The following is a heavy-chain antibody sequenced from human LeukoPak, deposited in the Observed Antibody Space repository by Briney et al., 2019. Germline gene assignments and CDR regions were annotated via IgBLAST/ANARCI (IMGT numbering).Heavy chain of an antibody. CDR1: GFTFSSYG. J-gene: IGHJ6*04. CDR3: ARDPSGDYVRMDV. D-gene: IGHD4-17*01. Sequence: PGGSLRLSCAASGFTFSSYGMHWVRQAPGKGLEWVAVIWYDGSNKYYADSVKGRFTISRDNSKNTLYLQMNSLRAEDTAVYYCARDPSGDYVRMDVWGKGTTVTVSS. V-gene: IGHV3-33*01. CDR2: IWYDGSNK.